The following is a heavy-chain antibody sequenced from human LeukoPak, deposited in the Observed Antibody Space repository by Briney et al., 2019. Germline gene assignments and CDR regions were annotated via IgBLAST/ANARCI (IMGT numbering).Heavy chain of an antibody. CDR2: ISYDGSNR. CDR3: ARVPEYCSSTSCPDY. CDR1: GFTFSSSG. V-gene: IGHV3-30*02. D-gene: IGHD2-2*01. Sequence: QPGGSLRLSCAASGFTFSSSGMHWVRQAPGKGLEWVAFISYDGSNRYYADSVKGRFTISRDNSKNTLYLQMNSLRADDTAVYYCARVPEYCSSTSCPDYWGQGTLVTVSS. J-gene: IGHJ4*02.